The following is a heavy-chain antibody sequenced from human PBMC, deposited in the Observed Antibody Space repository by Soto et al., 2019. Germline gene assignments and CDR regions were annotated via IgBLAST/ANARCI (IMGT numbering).Heavy chain of an antibody. D-gene: IGHD2-15*01. CDR3: AGAIRGVLVAAELDY. CDR1: GGSISSGGYY. V-gene: IGHV4-31*03. CDR2: IYYSVST. J-gene: IGHJ4*02. Sequence: QVQLQESGPGLVKPPQTLSLTCTVSGGSISSGGYYWSWIRQQPGKGLEWIGYIYYSVSTYYNPSLKSRVTITVDTFKNHSSLKLSSVTAAELDVYYCAGAIRGVLVAAELDYWGQGTLVTVSS.